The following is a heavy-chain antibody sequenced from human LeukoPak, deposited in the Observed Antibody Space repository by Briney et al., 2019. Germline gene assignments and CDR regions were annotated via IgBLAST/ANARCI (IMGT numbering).Heavy chain of an antibody. CDR2: ISGRGDNT. D-gene: IGHD3-3*01. V-gene: IGHV3-23*01. CDR1: GFTFSRYA. Sequence: GGSLRLSCADSGFTFSRYAMSWVRQAPGKGLEWVSVISGRGDNTYYADSVKGRFTISRDNSKNTLFLQMNSLRAEDTAVYYCAAPYDFWSGYNYWGQGTLVTVSS. J-gene: IGHJ4*02. CDR3: AAPYDFWSGYNY.